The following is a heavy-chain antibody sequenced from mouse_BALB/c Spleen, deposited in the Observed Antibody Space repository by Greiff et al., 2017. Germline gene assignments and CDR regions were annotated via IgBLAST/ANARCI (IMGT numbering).Heavy chain of an antibody. CDR1: GFSLTGYG. Sequence: QVQLKESGPGLVAPSQSLSITCTVSGFSLTGYGVNWVRQPPGKGLEWLGMIWGDGSTDYNSARKSRLSISKDNSKSQVFLKMNSLQTDDTARDYCARDGFYYGNYWYFDVWGAGTTVTVSS. J-gene: IGHJ1*01. V-gene: IGHV2-6-7*01. D-gene: IGHD2-1*01. CDR2: IWGDGST. CDR3: ARDGFYYGNYWYFDV.